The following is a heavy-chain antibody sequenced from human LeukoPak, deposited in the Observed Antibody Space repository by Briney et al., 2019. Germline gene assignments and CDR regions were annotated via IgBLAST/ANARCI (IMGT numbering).Heavy chain of an antibody. D-gene: IGHD2-15*01. CDR3: AKSTRGYCSGGNCYSAFDY. Sequence: WIRQLPGKGLEWVSGMSDGGGRTYYADSVKGRFSIYRDNSKNTLYLQMNSLRGGDTAVYYCAKSTRGYCSGGNCYSAFDYWGQGTLVTVSS. CDR2: MSDGGGRT. V-gene: IGHV3-23*01. J-gene: IGHJ4*02.